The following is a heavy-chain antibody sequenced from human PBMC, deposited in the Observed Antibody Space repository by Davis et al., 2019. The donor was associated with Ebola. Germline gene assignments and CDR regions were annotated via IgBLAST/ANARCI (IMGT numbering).Heavy chain of an antibody. CDR2: ISGSGIST. J-gene: IGHJ4*02. CDR3: AKDRSPAEYYYEGGDY. D-gene: IGHD3-22*01. CDR1: GFTFSSYA. Sequence: PGGSLRLSCAASGFTFSSYAMSWVRQAPGKGLEWVSGISGSGISTYYADSVKGRFTISRDNSKNTLYLQMNSLRAEDTAVYYCAKDRSPAEYYYEGGDYWGQGTLVTVSS. V-gene: IGHV3-23*01.